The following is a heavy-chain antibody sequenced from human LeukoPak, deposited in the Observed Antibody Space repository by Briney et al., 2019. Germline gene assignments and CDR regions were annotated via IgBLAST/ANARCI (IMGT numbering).Heavy chain of an antibody. V-gene: IGHV3-23*01. CDR1: GFTFSSYT. J-gene: IGHJ4*02. Sequence: GGSLRLSCAASGFTFSSYTMSWVRQAPGKGLEWVSGVSGSGGNIHYADSVKGRFTISRDNSKNTLYLEMNSLRAEDTAVYYCARENGHFDYWGQGTLVTVSS. CDR2: VSGSGGNI. CDR3: ARENGHFDY. D-gene: IGHD2-8*01.